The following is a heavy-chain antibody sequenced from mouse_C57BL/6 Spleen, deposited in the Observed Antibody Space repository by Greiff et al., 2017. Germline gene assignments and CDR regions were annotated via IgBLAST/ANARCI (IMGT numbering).Heavy chain of an antibody. Sequence: QVQLQQPGAELVRPGTSVKLSCKASGYTFTSYWMHWVKQRPGQGLEWIGVIDPSDSYTNYNQKFKGKATLTVDTSSSTAYMQLSSLTSEDTAVYSCARHETATMFAYWGQGTLVTVSA. V-gene: IGHV1-59*01. CDR2: IDPSDSYT. J-gene: IGHJ3*01. CDR3: ARHETATMFAY. D-gene: IGHD1-1*01. CDR1: GYTFTSYW.